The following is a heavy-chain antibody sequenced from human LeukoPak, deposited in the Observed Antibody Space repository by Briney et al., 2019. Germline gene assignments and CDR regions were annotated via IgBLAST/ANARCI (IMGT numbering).Heavy chain of an antibody. CDR1: GGSFSGYY. CDR2: INHSGST. J-gene: IGHJ4*02. V-gene: IGHV4-34*01. CDR3: ARKEYDILTGYYKGDY. D-gene: IGHD3-9*01. Sequence: SETLSLTCAVYGGSFSGYYWSWIRQPPGKGLEWIGEINHSGSTNYNPSLKSRLTISADTSKKQVSLKLSSVTAADTAVHYCARKEYDILTGYYKGDYWGQGTLVTVSS.